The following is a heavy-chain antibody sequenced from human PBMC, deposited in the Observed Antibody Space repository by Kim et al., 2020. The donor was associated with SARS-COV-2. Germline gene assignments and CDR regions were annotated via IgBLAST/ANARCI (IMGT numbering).Heavy chain of an antibody. CDR3: AKVMGESHYYYYGMDV. J-gene: IGHJ6*02. D-gene: IGHD3-16*01. Sequence: GKGRFTISRDNAKISLYLQMNSLRAEDTALYYCAKVMGESHYYYYGMDVWGQGTTVTVSS. V-gene: IGHV3-9*01.